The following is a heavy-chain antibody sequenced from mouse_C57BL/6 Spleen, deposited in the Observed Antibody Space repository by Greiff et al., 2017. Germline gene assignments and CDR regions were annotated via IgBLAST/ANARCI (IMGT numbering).Heavy chain of an antibody. CDR1: GYTFTSYW. Sequence: VQLQQPGAELVKPGASVKLSCKASGYTFTSYWMHWVKQRPGQGLEWIGMIHPNSGSTNYNEKFKSKATLTVDKSSSTAYMQLSSLTSEDSAVYYCARWRNNSYYFDHWGQGTTLTVSS. V-gene: IGHV1-64*01. J-gene: IGHJ2*01. CDR2: IHPNSGST. D-gene: IGHD4-1*02. CDR3: ARWRNNSYYFDH.